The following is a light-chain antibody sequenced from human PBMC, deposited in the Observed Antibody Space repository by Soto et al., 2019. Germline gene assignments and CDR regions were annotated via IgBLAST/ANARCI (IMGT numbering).Light chain of an antibody. CDR2: AAS. V-gene: IGKV1-39*01. Sequence: DIQMTQSPSSLSASVGDRVTITCRASQSIRNYLNWYQQKPGKAPKLLIYAASNLQSGVPSRFSGSGSGTDFSLTISSLQPEDLAIYSRQQRLNTPWTFGQGTKVDIK. CDR3: QQRLNTPWT. CDR1: QSIRNY. J-gene: IGKJ1*01.